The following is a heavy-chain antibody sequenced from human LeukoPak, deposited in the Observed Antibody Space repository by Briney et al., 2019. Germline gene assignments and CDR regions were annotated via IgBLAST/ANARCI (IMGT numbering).Heavy chain of an antibody. CDR3: ASQSLYWDFDY. D-gene: IGHD2-8*02. CDR1: GFTFSSYW. V-gene: IGHV3-74*01. CDR2: INSDGSST. Sequence: GGSLRLSCAASGFTFSSYWMHWVRQAPGKGLVWVSRINSDGSSTSYADSVKGRFTTSRDNAKNTLYLQMNSLRAEDTAVYYCASQSLYWDFDYWGQGTLVTVSS. J-gene: IGHJ4*02.